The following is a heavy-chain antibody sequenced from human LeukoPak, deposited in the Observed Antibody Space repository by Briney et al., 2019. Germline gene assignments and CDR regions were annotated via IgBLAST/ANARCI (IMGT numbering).Heavy chain of an antibody. Sequence: GRSLRLSCAASGFTFSRYAMSWVRQAPGKGLEWVSVISGGDGTTYYADSVKGRFTISRDNSKNTLYLQMNSLRAEDTAVYYCAEGRESGVTTVIVDYWGQGTLVTVSS. V-gene: IGHV3-23*01. CDR2: ISGGDGTT. CDR3: AEGRESGVTTVIVDY. J-gene: IGHJ4*02. D-gene: IGHD4-17*01. CDR1: GFTFSRYA.